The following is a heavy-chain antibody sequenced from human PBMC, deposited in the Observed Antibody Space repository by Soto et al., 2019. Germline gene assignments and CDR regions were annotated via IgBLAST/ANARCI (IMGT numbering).Heavy chain of an antibody. D-gene: IGHD3-3*01. CDR1: GYSFTSYW. J-gene: IGHJ6*02. CDR3: ARTRRFLEWSRPYGMDV. CDR2: IYPGDSDT. Sequence: LGESLKISCKGSGYSFTSYWIGWVRQMPGKGLEWMGIIYPGDSDTRYSPSFQGQVTISADKSISTAYLQWSSLKASDTAMYYCARTRRFLEWSRPYGMDVWGQGTTVTVSS. V-gene: IGHV5-51*01.